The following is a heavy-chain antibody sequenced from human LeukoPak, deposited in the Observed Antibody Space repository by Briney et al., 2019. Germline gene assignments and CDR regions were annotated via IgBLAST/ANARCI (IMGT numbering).Heavy chain of an antibody. J-gene: IGHJ4*02. V-gene: IGHV3-21*01. CDR2: ISSSSSYI. CDR3: ARDLRVAPSFDY. CDR1: GFTFSSYS. Sequence: GGSLRLSCAASGFTFSSYSMNWVRQAPGKGLEWVSSISSSSSYIYYADSVKGRFTISRDNAKNSLYLQMNSLRAEDTAVYYCARDLRVAPSFDYWGQGTLVTVSS. D-gene: IGHD2-15*01.